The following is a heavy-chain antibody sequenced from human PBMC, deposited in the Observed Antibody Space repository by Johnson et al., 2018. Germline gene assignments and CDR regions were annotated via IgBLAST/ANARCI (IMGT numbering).Heavy chain of an antibody. CDR2: IWYDGSNK. CDR3: AREESGSNAFDI. D-gene: IGHD3-3*01. J-gene: IGHJ3*02. V-gene: IGHV3-33*01. Sequence: QAQLVESGGGVVQPGRTLRLSCAASGFTFSNYGMHWVRQAPGKGLEWVAVIWYDGSNKYYADSVKGRFTISRDNSKNTLYLQMNSLRAEATAVYYCAREESGSNAFDIWGQGTMVTVSS. CDR1: GFTFSNYG.